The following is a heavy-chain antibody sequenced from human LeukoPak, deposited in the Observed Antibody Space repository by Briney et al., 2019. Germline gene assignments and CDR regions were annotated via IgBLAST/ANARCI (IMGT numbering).Heavy chain of an antibody. CDR1: GGPFSGYY. CDR3: ARKTGYSSSWFVFRYFDY. CDR2: INHSGST. V-gene: IGHV4-34*01. Sequence: SETLSLTCAVYGGPFSGYYWSWIRQPPGKGLEWIGEINHSGSTNYNPSLKSRVTISVDTSKNQFSLKLSSVTAADTAVYYCARKTGYSSSWFVFRYFDYWGQGTLVTVSS. D-gene: IGHD6-13*01. J-gene: IGHJ4*02.